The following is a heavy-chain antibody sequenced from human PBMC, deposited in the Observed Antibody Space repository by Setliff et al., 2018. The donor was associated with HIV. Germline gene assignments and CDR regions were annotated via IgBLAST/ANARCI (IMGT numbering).Heavy chain of an antibody. J-gene: IGHJ3*02. D-gene: IGHD3-10*01. CDR2: IYNSAST. CDR3: ARQVSGWDAFDI. V-gene: IGHV4-59*08. Sequence: SETLSLTCTVSGDSISTDYWTWIRQPPGKGLEWIGYIYNSASTSYNPSPKSRVTISVDTSKNQFSLKLSSVTAADTAVYYCARQVSGWDAFDIWGRGTVVTVSS. CDR1: GDSISTDY.